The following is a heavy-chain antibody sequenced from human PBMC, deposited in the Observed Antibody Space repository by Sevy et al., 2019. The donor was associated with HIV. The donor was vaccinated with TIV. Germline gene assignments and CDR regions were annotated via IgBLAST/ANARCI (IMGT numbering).Heavy chain of an antibody. J-gene: IGHJ4*02. CDR3: RTWIQNSLRDY. V-gene: IGHV3-7*01. Sequence: GGSLRLSCAASGFTFSSYWMTWVRQAPGKRPEWVAYIKPSGSEKKYVDSVKGRFTVSRDNAKNILYLQMNSLRVADTDEYYCRTWIQNSLRDYWGQGTLVTVSS. D-gene: IGHD5-18*01. CDR1: GFTFSSYW. CDR2: IKPSGSEK.